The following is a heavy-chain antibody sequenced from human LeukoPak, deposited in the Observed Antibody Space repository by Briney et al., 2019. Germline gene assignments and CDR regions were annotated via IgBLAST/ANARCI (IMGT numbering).Heavy chain of an antibody. CDR2: IWYDGSQK. CDR1: GFTFSTYG. Sequence: PGRSLRLSCAASGFTFSTYGMHWVRQAPAKGLEWVAVIWYDGSQKYHADSVKDRFTISRDNSKHLLYLQMNSLRAEDTAVYYCARDGGSTGWVDYWGQGTLVTVSS. CDR3: ARDGGSTGWVDY. J-gene: IGHJ4*02. V-gene: IGHV3-33*01. D-gene: IGHD6-19*01.